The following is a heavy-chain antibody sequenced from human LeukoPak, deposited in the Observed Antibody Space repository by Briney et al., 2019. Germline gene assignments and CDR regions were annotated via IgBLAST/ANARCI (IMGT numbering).Heavy chain of an antibody. CDR2: SHYSGTT. J-gene: IGHJ4*02. CDR3: ARGSGWYAY. Sequence: ASENLSLTCTVSGVSITNDYWSWVRQPPGKGLEWIGYSHYSGTTNYNPSLKSRVTISVDTSQNQFSLRLNSVTAADTAVYYCARGSGWYAYWGQGTLVTVSS. CDR1: GVSITNDY. V-gene: IGHV4-59*01. D-gene: IGHD6-19*01.